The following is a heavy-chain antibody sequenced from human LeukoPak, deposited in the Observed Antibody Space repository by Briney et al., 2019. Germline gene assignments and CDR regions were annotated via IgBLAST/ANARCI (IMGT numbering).Heavy chain of an antibody. CDR1: GFTFSSCW. CDR2: TKQDGTEK. D-gene: IGHD3-10*02. CDR3: AELGITMIGGV. V-gene: IGHV3-7*01. J-gene: IGHJ6*04. Sequence: GSLRLSCAASGFTFSSCWMNWVRQAPGKGLEWVANTKQDGTEKYFVDSVKGRFTISRDNAKNSLYLQMNSLRAEDTAVYYCAELGITMIGGVWGKGTTVTISS.